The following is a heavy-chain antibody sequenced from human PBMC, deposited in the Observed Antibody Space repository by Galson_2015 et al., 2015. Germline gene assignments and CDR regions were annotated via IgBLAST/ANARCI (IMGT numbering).Heavy chain of an antibody. Sequence: SLRLSCAASGFTFSSSAMNWVRQTPGKGLEWVSALSLTGSSIYYADSVKGRFTISRDNSKNTLYLHLNSLRADDTAVYYCAKDRRAVVMSAIDYWGQGTQVTVSS. V-gene: IGHV3-23*01. CDR1: GFTFSSSA. CDR2: LSLTGSSI. J-gene: IGHJ4*02. D-gene: IGHD2-21*02. CDR3: AKDRRAVVMSAIDY.